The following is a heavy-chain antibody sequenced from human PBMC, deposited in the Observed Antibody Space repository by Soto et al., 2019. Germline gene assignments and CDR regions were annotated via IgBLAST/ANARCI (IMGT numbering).Heavy chain of an antibody. Sequence: ASVKVSCKASGYTFTSYDINWVRQATGQGLEWMGWMNPNSGNTGYAQKFQGRVTMTRNTSISTAYMELSSLRSEDTAVYYCARSVYYHAPRSIYFDYWGQGSLVTVSS. D-gene: IGHD3-22*01. CDR2: MNPNSGNT. J-gene: IGHJ4*02. CDR3: ARSVYYHAPRSIYFDY. CDR1: GYTFTSYD. V-gene: IGHV1-8*01.